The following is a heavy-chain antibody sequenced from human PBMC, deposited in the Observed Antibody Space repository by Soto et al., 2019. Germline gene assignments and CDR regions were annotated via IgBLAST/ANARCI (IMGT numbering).Heavy chain of an antibody. CDR3: AKGKISTTTYTSFDS. Sequence: GASVKVSCKASGVTFSSYAISWVRQAPGQGLEWMGGIIPIFGTANYAQKFQGRVTITADESTSTAYMELSSLRAEDTAVYYCAKGKISTTTYTSFDSWGQGTLVTVSS. J-gene: IGHJ5*01. V-gene: IGHV1-69*13. CDR1: GVTFSSYA. CDR2: IIPIFGTA. D-gene: IGHD1-26*01.